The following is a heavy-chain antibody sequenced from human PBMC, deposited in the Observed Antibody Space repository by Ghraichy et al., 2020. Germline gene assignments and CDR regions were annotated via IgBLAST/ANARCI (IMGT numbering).Heavy chain of an antibody. D-gene: IGHD6-19*01. CDR1: GDSVSSNSAA. V-gene: IGHV6-1*01. Sequence: SQTLSLTCVISGDSVSSNSAAWNWIRQSPSRGLEWLGRTYYRSKWYSDYAVSVRGRITVNPDTSKNQFSLQLNSVTPEDTAVYYCAKYGVGGWYFDSWGQGTLVTVSS. CDR2: TYYRSKWYS. CDR3: AKYGVGGWYFDS. J-gene: IGHJ4*02.